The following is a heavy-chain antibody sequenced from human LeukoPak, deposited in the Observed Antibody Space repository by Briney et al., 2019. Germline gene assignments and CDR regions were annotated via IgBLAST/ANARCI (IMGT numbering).Heavy chain of an antibody. J-gene: IGHJ6*03. D-gene: IGHD3-16*01. CDR2: ISAYNGNT. CDR1: GYTFTSYG. Sequence: KASCKASGYTFTSYGISWVRQAPGQGLEWRGWISAYNGNTNYAQKLQGRVTMTTDTSTSTAYMELRSLRSDDTAVYYCARDSGMALRLGELANVYYYYYYMDVWGKGTTVTVSS. CDR3: ARDSGMALRLGELANVYYYYYYMDV. V-gene: IGHV1-18*01.